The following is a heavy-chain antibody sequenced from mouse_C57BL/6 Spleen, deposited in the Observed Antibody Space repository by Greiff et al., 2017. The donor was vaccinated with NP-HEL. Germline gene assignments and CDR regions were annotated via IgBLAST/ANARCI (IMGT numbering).Heavy chain of an antibody. Sequence: EVQLQQSGAELVRPGASVKLSCTASGFNIKDYYMHWVKQRPEQGLEWIGRIDPEDGDTEYAPKFQGKATMTADTSSNTAYLQLSSLTSEDTAVYYCTTPSNYSYYYAMDYWGQGTSVTVSS. CDR2: IDPEDGDT. D-gene: IGHD2-5*01. CDR3: TTPSNYSYYYAMDY. V-gene: IGHV14-1*01. J-gene: IGHJ4*01. CDR1: GFNIKDYY.